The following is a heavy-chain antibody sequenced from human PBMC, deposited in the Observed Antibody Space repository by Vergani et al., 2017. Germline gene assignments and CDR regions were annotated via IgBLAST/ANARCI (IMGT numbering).Heavy chain of an antibody. CDR3: ARGQYSSSWYYYYYYYMDV. CDR1: GFTFSSYA. D-gene: IGHD6-13*01. CDR2: ISYDGSNK. J-gene: IGHJ6*03. V-gene: IGHV3-30-3*01. Sequence: QVQLVESGGGVVQPGRSLRLSCAASGFTFSSYAMHWVRQAPGKGLEWVAVISYDGSNKYYADSGKGRFTISRDNSKNTLYLQMNSLRAEDTAVYYCARGQYSSSWYYYYYYYMDVWGKGTTVTVSS.